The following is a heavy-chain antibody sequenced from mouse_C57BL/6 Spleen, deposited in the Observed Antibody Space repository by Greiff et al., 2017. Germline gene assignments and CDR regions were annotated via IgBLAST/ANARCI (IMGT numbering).Heavy chain of an antibody. Sequence: QVQLKQPGAELVRPGSSVKLSCKASGYTFTSYWMHWVKQRPIQGLEWIGNIDPSDSETHYNQKFKDKATLTVDKSSSTAYMQLSSLTSEDSAVYYCARSWAGPPYYFDYWGQGTTLTVSS. CDR1: GYTFTSYW. CDR2: IDPSDSET. CDR3: ARSWAGPPYYFDY. J-gene: IGHJ2*01. V-gene: IGHV1-52*01.